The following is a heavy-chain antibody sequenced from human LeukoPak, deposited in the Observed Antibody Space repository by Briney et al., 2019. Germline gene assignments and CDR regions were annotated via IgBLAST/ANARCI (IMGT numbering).Heavy chain of an antibody. CDR3: ARDLRRYCSSTSCYHFDY. CDR2: IYSGGDT. J-gene: IGHJ4*02. D-gene: IGHD2-2*01. CDR1: GFFVSNNY. Sequence: GGSLRLSCAASGFFVSNNYMSWVRQAPGKGLEWVSVIYSGGDTYYADSVKGRFTISRDNSKNTLYLQMNRLRAEDTAIYYCARDLRRYCSSTSCYHFDYWGQGTLVTVSS. V-gene: IGHV3-53*01.